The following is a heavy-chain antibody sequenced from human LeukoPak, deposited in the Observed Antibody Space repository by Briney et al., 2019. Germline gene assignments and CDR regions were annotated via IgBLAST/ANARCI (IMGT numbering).Heavy chain of an antibody. CDR1: GLTFSSYA. Sequence: PGGSLRLSCAASGLTFSSYAMHWVRQAPGKGLEWVAVISYDGSNKYYADSVKGRFTISRDNSKNTLYLQMNSLRAEDTAVYYCARSTMVRGAGDYWGQGTLVTVSS. J-gene: IGHJ4*02. D-gene: IGHD3-10*01. CDR3: ARSTMVRGAGDY. CDR2: ISYDGSNK. V-gene: IGHV3-30-3*01.